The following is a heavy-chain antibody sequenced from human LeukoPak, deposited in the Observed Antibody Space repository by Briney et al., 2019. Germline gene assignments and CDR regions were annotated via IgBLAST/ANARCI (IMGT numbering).Heavy chain of an antibody. CDR3: VVGGSSGY. Sequence: GGSMRLSCAASGLAFSAYKMHWVRQAPRKGLVWVSRISTDGYTTDYADFVQGRFTASRDNTKNTWSLEMNSLRAEDTAVYYCVVGGSSGYWGQGTLVTVSS. D-gene: IGHD4-23*01. CDR1: GLAFSAYK. V-gene: IGHV3-74*01. J-gene: IGHJ4*02. CDR2: ISTDGYTT.